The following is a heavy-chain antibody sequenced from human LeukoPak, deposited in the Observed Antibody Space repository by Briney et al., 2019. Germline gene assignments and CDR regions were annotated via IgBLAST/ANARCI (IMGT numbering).Heavy chain of an antibody. Sequence: SSETLSLICTVSGGSISSGSYYWSWIRQPSGKGLEWIGYIYYSGSTNYNPSLKSRVTISVDTSKNQFSLKLSSVTAADTAVYYCARTTEAHSWRTRYYDYYMDVWGKGTTVTVSS. J-gene: IGHJ6*03. CDR2: IYYSGST. CDR1: GGSISSGSYY. V-gene: IGHV4-61*01. CDR3: ARTTEAHSWRTRYYDYYMDV. D-gene: IGHD6-13*01.